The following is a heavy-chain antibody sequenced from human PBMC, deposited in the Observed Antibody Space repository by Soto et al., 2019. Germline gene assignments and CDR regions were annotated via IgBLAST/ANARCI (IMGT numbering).Heavy chain of an antibody. CDR1: GFSLSTTGVG. J-gene: IGHJ6*02. Sequence: QITLKESGPTLVKPTQTLTLTCTFSGFSLSTTGVGVRWIRQPPGKALDWLALIHWDDDKRISPSAKSRSNITKDTSRHLVILTLTNMDPLDSATYYCVHFRRDGYNYLTYYDYYGLDVWGQGTTVTVSS. CDR2: IHWDDDK. V-gene: IGHV2-5*02. CDR3: VHFRRDGYNYLTYYDYYGLDV. D-gene: IGHD5-12*01.